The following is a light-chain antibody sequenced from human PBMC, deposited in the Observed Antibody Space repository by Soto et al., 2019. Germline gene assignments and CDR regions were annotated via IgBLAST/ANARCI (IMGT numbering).Light chain of an antibody. V-gene: IGKV2-28*01. CDR1: QSLLHTNGYNY. J-gene: IGKJ1*01. Sequence: DIVMTQSPLSLPVTPGEPASISCRSSQSLLHTNGYNYLDWYLQKPGQSPQLLISLGSNRASGVPDRFSGSGSGTECRLNISRVEAEEVGVYYCMQAVQTPRSFGQGTKVEIK. CDR3: MQAVQTPRS. CDR2: LGS.